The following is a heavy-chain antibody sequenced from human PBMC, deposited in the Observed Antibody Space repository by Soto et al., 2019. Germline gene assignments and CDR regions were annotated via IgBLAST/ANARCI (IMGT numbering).Heavy chain of an antibody. V-gene: IGHV1-46*01. CDR3: ARGGPEMATIGSFDY. CDR1: GYTXTDYY. J-gene: IGHJ4*02. D-gene: IGHD5-12*01. Sequence: SXKVCFKASGYTXTDYYMHWVRQAPGQGLEWIGRIIPSDGSTHYAQRFRDRVIMTRDTSTSKVYMALNSLRSEDWAVSYCARGGPEMATIGSFDYWGQGTLVTVS. CDR2: IIPSDGST.